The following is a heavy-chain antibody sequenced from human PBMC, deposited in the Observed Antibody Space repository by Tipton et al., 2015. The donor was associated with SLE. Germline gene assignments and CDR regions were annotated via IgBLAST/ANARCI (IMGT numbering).Heavy chain of an antibody. D-gene: IGHD3-22*01. J-gene: IGHJ4*02. CDR3: ATKADYYDSSGYYYFDY. CDR2: ISSSSSYI. Sequence: SLRLSCAASGFTFSDYYMSWVRQAPGKGLEWVSSISSSSSYIYYADSVKGRFTISRDNAKNSLYLQMNSLRAENTAVYYCATKADYYDSSGYYYFDYWGQGTLVTVSS. CDR1: GFTFSDYY. V-gene: IGHV3-11*06.